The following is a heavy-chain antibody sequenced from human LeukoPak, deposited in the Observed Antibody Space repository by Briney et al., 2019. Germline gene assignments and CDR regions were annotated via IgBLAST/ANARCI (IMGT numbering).Heavy chain of an antibody. D-gene: IGHD3-3*01. CDR2: INPNSGDT. CDR1: GFTFTDYY. V-gene: IGHV1-2*02. J-gene: IGHJ4*02. CDR3: VRGYDFRSGYSPSLY. Sequence: ASVKVSCKASGFTFTDYYMHWVRQAPGQGLEWMGWINPNSGDTNYAQKFQDRVTMTRDTSISTAYMELSRLRSDDTAVYYCVRGYDFRSGYSPSLYWGQGTLVTVSS.